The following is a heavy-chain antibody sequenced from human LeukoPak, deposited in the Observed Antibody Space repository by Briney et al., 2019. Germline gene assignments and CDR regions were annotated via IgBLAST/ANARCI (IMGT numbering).Heavy chain of an antibody. D-gene: IGHD6-19*01. CDR3: AREGSGWYKEIDY. V-gene: IGHV4-4*02. Sequence: SETLSLTCAVSGGSISSSNWWSWVRQPPGKGLEWIGEIYHSGSTNYNPSLKSRVTISVDKSKNQFSLKLSSVTAADTAMYYCAREGSGWYKEIDYWGQGTLVTVSS. CDR1: GGSISSSNW. CDR2: IYHSGST. J-gene: IGHJ4*02.